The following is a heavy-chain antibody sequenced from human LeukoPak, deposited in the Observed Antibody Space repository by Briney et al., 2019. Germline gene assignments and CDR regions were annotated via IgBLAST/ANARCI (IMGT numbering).Heavy chain of an antibody. Sequence: SETLSLTCTVSGGSISSYYWSWIRQPPGKGLEWIGYIYYSGSTNYNPSLKSRVTISVDTSKNQFSLKLSSVTAADTAVYYCARGGLEWSEYYFDYWGQGTLVTVSS. CDR3: ARGGLEWSEYYFDY. J-gene: IGHJ4*02. D-gene: IGHD3-3*01. CDR2: IYYSGST. CDR1: GGSISSYY. V-gene: IGHV4-59*01.